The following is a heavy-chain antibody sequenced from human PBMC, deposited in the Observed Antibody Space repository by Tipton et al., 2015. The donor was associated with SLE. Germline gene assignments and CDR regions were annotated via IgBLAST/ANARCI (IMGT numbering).Heavy chain of an antibody. CDR2: VHNSGST. Sequence: GLVKPSETLSLTCTVSGDSVRSGSHYWSWVRQSPGKGLEWIGYVHNSGSTNYNPSLNSRVTISLHTSKNQFSLTLTSLTAADTALYYCARDSVAFDSWGQGTLVTVSS. D-gene: IGHD3-10*01. J-gene: IGHJ4*02. CDR3: ARDSVAFDS. V-gene: IGHV4-61*01. CDR1: GDSVRSGSHY.